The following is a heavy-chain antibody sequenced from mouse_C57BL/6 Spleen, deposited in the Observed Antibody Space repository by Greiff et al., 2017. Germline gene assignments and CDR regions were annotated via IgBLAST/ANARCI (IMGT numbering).Heavy chain of an antibody. CDR2: IDPENGDT. V-gene: IGHV14-4*01. D-gene: IGHD1-1*01. Sequence: EVKLQESGAELVRPGASVKLSCTASGFNIKDDYMHWVKQRPEQGLEWIGWIDPENGDTEYASKFQGKATITADTSSNTAYLQLSSLTSEDTAVYYCTTGTTVNFDYWGQGTTLTVSS. J-gene: IGHJ2*01. CDR3: TTGTTVNFDY. CDR1: GFNIKDDY.